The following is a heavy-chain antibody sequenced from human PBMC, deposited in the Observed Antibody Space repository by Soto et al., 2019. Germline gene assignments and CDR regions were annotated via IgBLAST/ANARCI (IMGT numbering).Heavy chain of an antibody. CDR2: ISSSGSTI. CDR1: GFTFSSYE. V-gene: IGHV3-48*03. J-gene: IGHJ5*02. D-gene: IGHD6-19*01. Sequence: EVQLVESGGGLVQPGGSLRLSCAASGFTFSSYEMNWVRQAPGKGLEWVSYISSSGSTIYYADSVKGRFTISRDNAKNSLYLQMNSLRAEDTAVYYCARTIMAVNTRTNWFDPWGQGTLVTVSS. CDR3: ARTIMAVNTRTNWFDP.